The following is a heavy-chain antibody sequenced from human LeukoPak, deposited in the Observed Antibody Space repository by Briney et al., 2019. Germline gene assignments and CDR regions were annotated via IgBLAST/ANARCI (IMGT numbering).Heavy chain of an antibody. J-gene: IGHJ3*02. CDR3: ARGVVVVAATSSRPPDAFDI. D-gene: IGHD2-15*01. V-gene: IGHV4-39*01. CDR2: IYYSGST. CDR1: GGSISSSSYY. Sequence: PSETLSLTCTVSGGSISSSSYYWGWIRQPPGKGLEWIGSIYYSGSTYYNPSLKSRVTISVDTSKNQFSLKLSSVTAADTAVCYCARGVVVVAATSSRPPDAFDIWGQGTMVTVSS.